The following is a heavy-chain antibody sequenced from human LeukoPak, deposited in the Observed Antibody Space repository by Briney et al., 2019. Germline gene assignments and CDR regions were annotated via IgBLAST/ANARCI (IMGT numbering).Heavy chain of an antibody. J-gene: IGHJ6*03. Sequence: GGSLRLSCAASGFTFSSYGMHWVRQAPGKGLEWVAFIRYDGSNKCYADSVKGRFTISRDNSKNTLYLQMNSLRAEDTAVYYCAKERDDYMVRYYYYYMDVWGKGTTVTVSS. V-gene: IGHV3-30*02. CDR1: GFTFSSYG. D-gene: IGHD4-11*01. CDR3: AKERDDYMVRYYYYYMDV. CDR2: IRYDGSNK.